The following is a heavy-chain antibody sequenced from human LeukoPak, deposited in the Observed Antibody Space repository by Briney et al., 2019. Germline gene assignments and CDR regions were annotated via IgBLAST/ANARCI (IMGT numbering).Heavy chain of an antibody. CDR1: GFTFSRYG. V-gene: IGHV3-30*18. CDR2: ISYDASNK. CDR3: AKDLVVGALDY. D-gene: IGHD1-26*01. J-gene: IGHJ4*02. Sequence: GGSLRLSCAASGFTFSRYGMHWVRQTPGKGLEWVAVISYDASNKYYADSVKGRFTISRDNSKSTLYLQMNSLRADDTAVYYCAKDLVVGALDYWGQGTLVTVSS.